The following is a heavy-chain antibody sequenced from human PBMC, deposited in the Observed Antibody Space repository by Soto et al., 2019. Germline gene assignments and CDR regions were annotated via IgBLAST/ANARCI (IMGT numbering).Heavy chain of an antibody. D-gene: IGHD2-2*01. CDR3: ARGREYCSRTSCYYYYYYYMDV. CDR2: MNAKRGNT. J-gene: IGHJ6*03. Sequence: QVQLVQSGAEVKKPGASVKVSCKASGYTFTSYDINWVRQATGQGLEWMGWMNAKRGNTGYAQKSQGRVTITRNTTISTADTELSSLRSEDTAVYYCARGREYCSRTSCYYYYYYYMDVWGKGTTVTVSS. V-gene: IGHV1-8*01. CDR1: GYTFTSYD.